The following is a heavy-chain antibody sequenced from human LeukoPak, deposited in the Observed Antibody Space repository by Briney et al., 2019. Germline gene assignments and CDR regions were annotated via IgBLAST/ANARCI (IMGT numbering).Heavy chain of an antibody. J-gene: IGHJ5*02. D-gene: IGHD2-15*01. V-gene: IGHV1-69*13. CDR1: GGTFSSYG. CDR3: AREGWDLQYNWFDP. Sequence: ASVKVSCKTSGGTFSSYGFSWVRQAPGQGLEWMGGITPMFGTVTYAQKFQGRVTITADESTSTVYMELSSLRSEDTAVYYCAREGWDLQYNWFDPWGQGTLVTVSS. CDR2: ITPMFGTV.